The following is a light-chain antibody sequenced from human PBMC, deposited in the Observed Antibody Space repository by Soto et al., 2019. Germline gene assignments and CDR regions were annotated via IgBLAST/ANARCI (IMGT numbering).Light chain of an antibody. V-gene: IGKV3-20*01. CDR1: QSVSSSY. CDR2: GAS. J-gene: IGKJ1*01. CDR3: QQYGSSPRT. Sequence: DIVLTQSPGTLSLSPGERATLSCRASQSVSSSYLAWYQQKPGQAPRLLIHGASSRATGIPDRFSGSGSGTDFTLTISRLEPEDFAVYYCQQYGSSPRTFGQGTKVDIK.